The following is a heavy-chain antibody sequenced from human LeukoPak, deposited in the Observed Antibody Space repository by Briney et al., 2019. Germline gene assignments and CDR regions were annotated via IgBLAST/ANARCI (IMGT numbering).Heavy chain of an antibody. D-gene: IGHD1-26*01. V-gene: IGHV3-9*01. CDR3: AKDLEWELPYYYYMDV. Sequence: GRSLRLSCAASGFRFEDYAMHWVRQAPGKGLEWVSSINWNSDTMKYADSVKGRFTISRDNSKNTLYLQMHSLRAEDTALYFCAKDLEWELPYYYYMDVWGKGTTVTVSS. CDR2: INWNSDTM. J-gene: IGHJ6*03. CDR1: GFRFEDYA.